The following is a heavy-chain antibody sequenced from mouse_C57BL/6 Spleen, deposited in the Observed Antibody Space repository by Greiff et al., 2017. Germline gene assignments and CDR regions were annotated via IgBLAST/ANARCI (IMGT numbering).Heavy chain of an antibody. CDR2: INPSSGYT. CDR1: GYTFTSYW. D-gene: IGHD2-1*01. J-gene: IGHJ4*01. V-gene: IGHV1-7*01. Sequence: VQLQQSGAELAKPGASVKLSCKASGYTFTSYWMHWVKQRPGQGLEWIGYINPSSGYTKYNQKFKDKATLTADKSSSPAYMQLRSLTSEDSAVYYCAREDGNYPYAMDYRGQGTSVTVSS. CDR3: AREDGNYPYAMDY.